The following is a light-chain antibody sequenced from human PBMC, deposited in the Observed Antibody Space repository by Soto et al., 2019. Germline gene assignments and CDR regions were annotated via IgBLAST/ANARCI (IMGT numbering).Light chain of an antibody. Sequence: QSALTQPASVSGSPGQSITISCTGTSSDVGSYNLVSWYQQHPGKAPKLMIYEGSKRPSGVSNRFSGSKSGNTASLTISGLQDEDEADYYCCSYAGSSTSVIFGGGIKLTVL. V-gene: IGLV2-23*01. CDR2: EGS. CDR3: CSYAGSSTSVI. CDR1: SSDVGSYNL. J-gene: IGLJ2*01.